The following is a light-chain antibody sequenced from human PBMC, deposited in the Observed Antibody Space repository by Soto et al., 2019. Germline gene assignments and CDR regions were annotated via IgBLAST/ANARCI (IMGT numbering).Light chain of an antibody. Sequence: EIVMTQSPATLSVSPGERATLSCRASQSVSSNLAWYQQKPGQAPRLLIYGASTRATGIPARFSGSGSGTEFTRTNSVPQSEDLAVYYCQPDNNWPLAFGGGTKVDIK. CDR2: GAS. J-gene: IGKJ4*02. CDR1: QSVSSN. V-gene: IGKV3-15*01. CDR3: QPDNNWPLA.